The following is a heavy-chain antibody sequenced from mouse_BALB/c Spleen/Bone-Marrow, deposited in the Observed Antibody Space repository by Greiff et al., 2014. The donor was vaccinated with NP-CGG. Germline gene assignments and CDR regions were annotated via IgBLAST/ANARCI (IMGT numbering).Heavy chain of an antibody. CDR2: IDPYNAGT. CDR1: GYAFTSYN. CDR3: AREEYGRGFAY. Sequence: LVESGPELVKPGASVKVSCEASGYAFTSYNMYWVKQSHGKSLEWIGYIDPYNAGTSYTPKFKGKATLTVDKSSSTAYMHLNSLTSEDSAVYSCAREEYGRGFAYWGQGTLVTVSA. V-gene: IGHV1S135*01. D-gene: IGHD2-10*02. J-gene: IGHJ3*01.